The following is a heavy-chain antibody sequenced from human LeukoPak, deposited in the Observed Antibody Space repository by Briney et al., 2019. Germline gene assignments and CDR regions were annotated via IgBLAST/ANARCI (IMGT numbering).Heavy chain of an antibody. V-gene: IGHV4-39*01. CDR2: IYFSGST. CDR1: GGSISSSSHY. J-gene: IGHJ4*02. CDR3: ARGQSRYFDWYLRFFDY. D-gene: IGHD3-9*01. Sequence: SATLSLTCTVFGGSISSSSHYWGWIRQPPGEGLEWIGSIYFSGSTYYSPSLKSRVTISVDPSTNQFSLKMSSVTAADTAVYYCARGQSRYFDWYLRFFDYWGQGTLVTVSS.